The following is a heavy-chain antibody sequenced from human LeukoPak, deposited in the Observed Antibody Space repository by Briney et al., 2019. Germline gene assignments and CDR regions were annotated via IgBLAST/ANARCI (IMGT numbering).Heavy chain of an antibody. Sequence: ASVKVSCKASGYTFTSYGISWVRQAPGQGLEWMGWISAYNGNTNYAQKLQGRVTMTTDTSTSTAYMELRSLRSDDTAVYYCARDSDFWSGYYPPENPKNIDYWGQGTLVTVSS. CDR1: GYTFTSYG. CDR2: ISAYNGNT. V-gene: IGHV1-18*01. J-gene: IGHJ4*02. D-gene: IGHD3-3*01. CDR3: ARDSDFWSGYYPPENPKNIDY.